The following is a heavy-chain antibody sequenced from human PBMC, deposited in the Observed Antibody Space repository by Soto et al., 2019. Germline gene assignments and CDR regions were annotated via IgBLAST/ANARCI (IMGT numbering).Heavy chain of an antibody. D-gene: IGHD3-10*01. CDR2: ISGSGGST. Sequence: EVLLLESGGGLVHPGGSLRLSCAASGFTFSNYAMSWVRQAPGKGLEWVSAISGSGGSTFYADSVKGRFTISRDNSRNMLYLRMNSLRAEDTAVYYCAKVRLSDYYYYYGMDVWGQGTTVTVSS. CDR1: GFTFSNYA. V-gene: IGHV3-23*01. J-gene: IGHJ6*02. CDR3: AKVRLSDYYYYYGMDV.